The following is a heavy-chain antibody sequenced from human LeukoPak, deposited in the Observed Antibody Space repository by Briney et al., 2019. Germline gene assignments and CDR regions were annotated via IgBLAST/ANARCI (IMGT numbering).Heavy chain of an antibody. V-gene: IGHV1-24*01. D-gene: IGHD3-22*01. J-gene: IGHJ4*02. CDR1: GYTLTELS. Sequence: ASVKVSCKVSGYTLTELSMHWVRQAPGKGLEWMGGFDPEDGETIYAQKFQGRVTMTEDTSTDTAYMELSSLRSEDTAVYYCARDENYYDSSGYYYLDWGQGTLVTVSS. CDR2: FDPEDGET. CDR3: ARDENYYDSSGYYYLD.